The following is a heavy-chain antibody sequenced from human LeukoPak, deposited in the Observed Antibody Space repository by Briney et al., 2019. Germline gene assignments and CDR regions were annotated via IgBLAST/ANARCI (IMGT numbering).Heavy chain of an antibody. D-gene: IGHD6-19*01. J-gene: IGHJ6*03. CDR3: ARVTKGYSSGWYLEYYYMDV. CDR2: ISSSCSTI. CDR1: GFTFSDYY. Sequence: PGGSLRLSCAASGFTFSDYYMSWMRQAPGKGLEWVLYISSSCSTIYYADSVKGRYTISRDNAKNTLYLQMNSRRAEDTAVYYCARVTKGYSSGWYLEYYYMDVWGKGTTVTVSS. V-gene: IGHV3-11*01.